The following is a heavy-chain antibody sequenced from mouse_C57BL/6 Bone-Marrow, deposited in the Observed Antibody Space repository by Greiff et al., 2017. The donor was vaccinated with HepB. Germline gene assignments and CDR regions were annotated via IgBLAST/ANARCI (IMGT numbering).Heavy chain of an antibody. Sequence: KVEESGGGLVQPGGSMKLSCVASGFTFSNYWMNWVRQSPEKGLEWVAQIRLKSDNYATHYAESVKGRFTISRDDSKSSVYLQMNNLRAEDTGIYYCTAYYSNPYYAMDYWGQGTSVTVSS. CDR2: IRLKSDNYAT. CDR1: GFTFSNYW. CDR3: TAYYSNPYYAMDY. V-gene: IGHV6-3*01. J-gene: IGHJ4*01. D-gene: IGHD2-5*01.